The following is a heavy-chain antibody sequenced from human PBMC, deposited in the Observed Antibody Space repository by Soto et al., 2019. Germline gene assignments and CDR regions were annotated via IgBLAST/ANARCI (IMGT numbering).Heavy chain of an antibody. V-gene: IGHV3-23*01. CDR1: GFTFSSYA. J-gene: IGHJ4*02. CDR2: ISGSGGST. Sequence: EVQLLESGGGLVQPGGSLRLSCAASGFTFSSYAMSWVRQAPGKGLEWVSAISGSGGSTYYADSVKGRFTISRDNSKNTLYRQMKGLRAEDTAVYYGAKAGKRWELAIPTDYYFDYWAREPWSPSPQ. CDR3: AKAGKRWELAIPTDYYFDY. D-gene: IGHD1-26*01.